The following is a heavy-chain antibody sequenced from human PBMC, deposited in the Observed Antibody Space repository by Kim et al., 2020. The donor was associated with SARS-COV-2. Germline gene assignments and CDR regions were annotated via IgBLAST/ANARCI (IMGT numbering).Heavy chain of an antibody. CDR1: GGTISSNYW. Sequence: SETLSLTCAVSGGTISSNYWWSWVRQPPGTRLEWIGEVFHSGSTNYNPSLKGRVSISVDKSKNQFSLKLTSVTAGDTATYYCASAFLRYFVLLVTYYFDSWGQGALGAVSS. CDR2: VFHSGST. CDR3: ASAFLRYFVLLVTYYFDS. J-gene: IGHJ4*02. V-gene: IGHV4-4*02. D-gene: IGHD3-9*01.